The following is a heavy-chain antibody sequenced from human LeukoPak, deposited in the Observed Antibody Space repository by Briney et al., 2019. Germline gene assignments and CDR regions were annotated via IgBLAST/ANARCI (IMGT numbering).Heavy chain of an antibody. CDR1: GFTFSSYA. V-gene: IGHV3-30*04. J-gene: IGHJ4*02. CDR3: ARDGGEVVVPAAIFDY. D-gene: IGHD2-2*01. Sequence: GGSLRLPCATSGFTFSSYAMHWVRQAPGKGLEWVAVISYDGSNKYYADSVKGRFTISRDNSKNTLYLQMNSLRAEDTAVYYCARDGGEVVVPAAIFDYWGQGTLVTVSS. CDR2: ISYDGSNK.